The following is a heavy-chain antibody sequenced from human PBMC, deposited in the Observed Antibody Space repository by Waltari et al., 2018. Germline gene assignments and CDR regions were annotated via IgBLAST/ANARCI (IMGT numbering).Heavy chain of an antibody. D-gene: IGHD3-10*01. CDR2: IKQDGREK. V-gene: IGHV3-7*01. CDR1: GFTFSSYW. J-gene: IGHJ4*02. Sequence: EVQLVESGGGLVQPGGSLRLSCAASGFTFSSYWMSWVRQAPGKGLEWVANIKQDGREKYYGDSVKGRFTISRDNAKNSLYLQMNSLRAEDTAVYYCARDPGRSGSYWFDYWGQGTLVTVSS. CDR3: ARDPGRSGSYWFDY.